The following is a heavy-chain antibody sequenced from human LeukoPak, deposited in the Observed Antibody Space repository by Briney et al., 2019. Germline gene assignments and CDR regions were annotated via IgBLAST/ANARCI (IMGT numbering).Heavy chain of an antibody. CDR1: GGSISSYY. V-gene: IGHV4-59*08. CDR2: IYYSGST. J-gene: IGHJ3*02. Sequence: KTSETLSLTCTVPGGSISSYYWSWIRQPPGKGLEWIGYIYYSGSTNYNPSLKSRATISVDTSKNQFSLKLSSVTAADTAVYYCARVPAFPGAFDIWGQGTMVTVSS. CDR3: ARVPAFPGAFDI. D-gene: IGHD2-2*01.